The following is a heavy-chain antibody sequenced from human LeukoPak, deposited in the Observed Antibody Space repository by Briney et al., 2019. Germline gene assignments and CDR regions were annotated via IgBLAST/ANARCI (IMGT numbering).Heavy chain of an antibody. V-gene: IGHV3-13*01. J-gene: IGHJ3*02. D-gene: IGHD4-23*01. CDR2: IGTAGDT. CDR1: GFTFSSYD. CDR3: ARDDLIRVPMTTVVTPSWHDAFDI. Sequence: SGGSLRLSCAASGFTFSSYDMHWVRQATGKGLEWVSAIGTAGDTYYPGSVKGRFTISRENAKNSLYLQMNSLRAGDTAVYYCARDDLIRVPMTTVVTPSWHDAFDIWGQGTMVTVSS.